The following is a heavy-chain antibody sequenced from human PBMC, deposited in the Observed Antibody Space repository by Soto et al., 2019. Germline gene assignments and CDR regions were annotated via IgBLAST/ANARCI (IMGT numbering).Heavy chain of an antibody. CDR3: ARDRYYDSSGYNLSDNYYYGMDV. V-gene: IGHV1-69*13. CDR2: IIPIFGTA. J-gene: IGHJ6*02. CDR1: GGTFSSYA. Sequence: SVKVSCKASGGTFSSYAISWVRQAPGQGLEWMGGIIPIFGTANYAQKFQGRVTITADESTSTAYMELSSLRSEDTAVYYCARDRYYDSSGYNLSDNYYYGMDVWGQGTTVTVSS. D-gene: IGHD3-22*01.